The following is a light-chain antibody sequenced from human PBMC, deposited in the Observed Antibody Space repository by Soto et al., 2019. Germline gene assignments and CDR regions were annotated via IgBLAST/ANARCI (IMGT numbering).Light chain of an antibody. CDR3: QQLNSYPIT. J-gene: IGKJ5*01. Sequence: DLQMTHSPSSLSASVGDRVTITCRASHSISSWLAWYQQKPGKAPKLLIYKASTLKSGVPSRFSGSGSGTEFTLTISSLQPEDFATYYCQQLNSYPITFGQGTRLEI. CDR1: HSISSW. V-gene: IGKV1-5*03. CDR2: KAS.